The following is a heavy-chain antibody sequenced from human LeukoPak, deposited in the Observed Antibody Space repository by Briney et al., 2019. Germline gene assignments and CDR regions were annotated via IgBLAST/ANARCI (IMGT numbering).Heavy chain of an antibody. CDR3: ARDTTVTTVYLYYGMDV. CDR2: ISWNSGSI. D-gene: IGHD4-17*01. J-gene: IGHJ6*02. V-gene: IGHV3-9*01. CDR1: GFTFDDYA. Sequence: GGSLRLSCAASGFTFDDYAMHWVRQAPGKGLEWVSGISWNSGSIGYADSVKGRFTISRDNAKNSLYLQMNSLRAEDTAVYYCARDTTVTTVYLYYGMDVWGQGTTVTVSS.